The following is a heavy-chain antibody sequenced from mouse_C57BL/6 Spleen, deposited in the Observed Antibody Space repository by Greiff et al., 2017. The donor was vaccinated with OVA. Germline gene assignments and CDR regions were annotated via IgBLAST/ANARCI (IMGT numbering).Heavy chain of an antibody. J-gene: IGHJ4*01. CDR1: GYTFTSYW. CDR2: IDPSDSYT. V-gene: IGHV1-50*01. CDR3: ARSGGNYSPYAMDY. Sequence: VQLQQSGAELVKPGASVKLSCKASGYTFTSYWMQWVKQRPGQGLEWIGEIDPSDSYTNYNQKFKGKATLTVDTSSSTAYMQLSSLTSEDSAGYYCARSGGNYSPYAMDYWGQGTSVTVSS. D-gene: IGHD2-1*01.